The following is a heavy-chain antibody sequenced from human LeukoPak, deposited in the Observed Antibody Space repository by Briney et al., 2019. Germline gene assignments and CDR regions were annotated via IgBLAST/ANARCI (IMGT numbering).Heavy chain of an antibody. CDR2: ISYDGSNK. J-gene: IGHJ5*02. D-gene: IGHD6-19*01. CDR1: GFTFSSYA. CDR3: ARDGEYSSGWYFRFDP. Sequence: GGSLRLSCAASGFTFSSYAMHWVRQAPGKGLEWVAVISYDGSNKYYADSVKGRFTISRDNSKNTLYLQMNSLRAEDTAVYYCARDGEYSSGWYFRFDPWGQGTLVTVSS. V-gene: IGHV3-30*04.